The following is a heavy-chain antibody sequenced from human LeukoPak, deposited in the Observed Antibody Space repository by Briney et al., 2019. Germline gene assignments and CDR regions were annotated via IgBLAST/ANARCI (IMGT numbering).Heavy chain of an antibody. Sequence: PGGSLRLSCAASGFTFSSYEMNWVRQAPGKGLEWVSGINWNGGSTVYADSVKGRFTISRDNAKNSLYLQMNSLRAEDTALYYCASIRTGMEYYYYYYMDVWGKGTTVTVSS. J-gene: IGHJ6*03. D-gene: IGHD1-1*01. CDR1: GFTFSSYE. CDR3: ASIRTGMEYYYYYYMDV. CDR2: INWNGGST. V-gene: IGHV3-20*04.